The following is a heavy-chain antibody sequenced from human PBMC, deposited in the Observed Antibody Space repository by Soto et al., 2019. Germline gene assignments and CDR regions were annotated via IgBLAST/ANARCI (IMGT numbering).Heavy chain of an antibody. CDR1: GGSISGGGYY. CDR2: TYESGST. CDR3: ARESNPLTTDWYFDL. Sequence: QVQLQESGPGLVKPSETLSLTCTVSGGSISGGGYYWSWIRQPPGKGLEWSGYTYESGSTYYNPSLKRLSIISVDTSKNQFALRLTSVTAADTAVYYWARESNPLTTDWYFDLWGRGTLVTVSS. J-gene: IGHJ2*01. D-gene: IGHD4-17*01. V-gene: IGHV4-30-4*01.